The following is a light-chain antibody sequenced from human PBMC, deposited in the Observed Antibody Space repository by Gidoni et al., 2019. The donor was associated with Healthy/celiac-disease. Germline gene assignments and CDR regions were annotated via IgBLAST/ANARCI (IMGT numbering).Light chain of an antibody. CDR2: GAS. J-gene: IGKJ2*01. Sequence: PGERATLSCRASQSVSSNLAWYQQKPGQAPRLLIYGASTRATGIPARFSGSGSGTEFTLTISSLQSEDFAVYYCQQYNNWPYTFGQGTKLEIK. CDR3: QQYNNWPYT. CDR1: QSVSSN. V-gene: IGKV3-15*01.